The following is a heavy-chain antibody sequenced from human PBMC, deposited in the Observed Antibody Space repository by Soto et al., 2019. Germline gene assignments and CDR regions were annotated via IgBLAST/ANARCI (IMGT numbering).Heavy chain of an antibody. V-gene: IGHV1-2*02. Sequence: QVQLVQSGAEMKKPGASVKVSCKASGYTFTGYYMHWVRQAPGQGLERMGWINPNTGDTNSAQKFQGRVTMTRDTSINTAYMELSSLTSDDTAVYYCVRETVALAGSLDYWGQGTLVTVSS. CDR3: VRETVALAGSLDY. CDR1: GYTFTGYY. J-gene: IGHJ4*02. CDR2: INPNTGDT. D-gene: IGHD6-19*01.